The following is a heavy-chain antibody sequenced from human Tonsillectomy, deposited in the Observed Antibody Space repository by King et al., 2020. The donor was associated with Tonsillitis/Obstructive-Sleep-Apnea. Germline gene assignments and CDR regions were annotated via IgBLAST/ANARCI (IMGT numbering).Heavy chain of an antibody. V-gene: IGHV7-4-1*02. J-gene: IGHJ4*02. CDR3: ALEGGYCSGGRCSNRLDY. CDR2: INTNTGNP. CDR1: GYTFPSYA. Sequence: QLVQSGSELKKPGASVKVSCKASGYTFPSYAMNWVRQTPVQGLEWMGWINTNTGNPTYVQGFTGRFVFSLVISVSTAYVQISSLKAEDNAVYYCALEGGYCSGGRCSNRLDYWGQGTLVTVSS. D-gene: IGHD2-15*01.